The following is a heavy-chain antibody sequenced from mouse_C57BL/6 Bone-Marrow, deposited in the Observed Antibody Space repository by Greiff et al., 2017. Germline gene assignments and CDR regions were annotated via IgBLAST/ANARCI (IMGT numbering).Heavy chain of an antibody. D-gene: IGHD2-4*01. J-gene: IGHJ4*01. Sequence: QVQLQQSGPGLVQPSQSLSITCTVSGFSLPSYGVHWVRQSPGKGLEWLGVIWCGGSTDYNAAFISRLSISKDNSKSQVFFKMNSLQADDTAIYYCARNLDYDDAMDYWGQGTSVTVSS. V-gene: IGHV2-2*01. CDR2: IWCGGST. CDR3: ARNLDYDDAMDY. CDR1: GFSLPSYG.